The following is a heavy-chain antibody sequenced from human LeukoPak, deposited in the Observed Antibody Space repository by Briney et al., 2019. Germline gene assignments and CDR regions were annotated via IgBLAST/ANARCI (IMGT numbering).Heavy chain of an antibody. CDR2: TYPGDSDT. CDR3: ASQPTRECSRMSCPLSY. CDR1: GYIFTTDW. J-gene: IGHJ4*02. D-gene: IGHD2-2*01. Sequence: GESLKISCKVSGYIFTTDWIGWVRRMPGTGLEWMGITYPGDSDTRYSPSFQGQVTISVDKSVSAAYLQWSSLKASDTAMYYCASQPTRECSRMSCPLSYWGQGTLVTVSS. V-gene: IGHV5-51*01.